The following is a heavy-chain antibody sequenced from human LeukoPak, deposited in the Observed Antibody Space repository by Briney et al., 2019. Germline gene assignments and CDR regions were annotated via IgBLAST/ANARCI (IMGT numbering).Heavy chain of an antibody. Sequence: PGGSLRLSCAASGFTFSSYAMSWVRQAPGKGLEWVSAISGSGGSTYYADSVKGRFTISRDNSKNTLYLQMNSLRSEDTAVYYCARNVPGGSRYDSSGPIHTLDYWGQGTLVTVSS. CDR3: ARNVPGGSRYDSSGPIHTLDY. D-gene: IGHD3-22*01. CDR1: GFTFSSYA. CDR2: ISGSGGST. J-gene: IGHJ4*02. V-gene: IGHV3-23*01.